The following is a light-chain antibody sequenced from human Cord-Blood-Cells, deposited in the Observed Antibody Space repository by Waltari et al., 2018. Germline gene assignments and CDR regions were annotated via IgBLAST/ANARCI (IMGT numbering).Light chain of an antibody. CDR2: GAS. Sequence: EIVLTQSPGTLSSSPGERATLSCRASQSVSSSYLAWYQQKPGQAPRLLIYGASSRATGIPDRFSGSGSVTDFTLTISRLEPEDFAVYYCQQYSSSPWTFGQGTKVEIK. CDR3: QQYSSSPWT. V-gene: IGKV3-20*01. J-gene: IGKJ1*01. CDR1: QSVSSSY.